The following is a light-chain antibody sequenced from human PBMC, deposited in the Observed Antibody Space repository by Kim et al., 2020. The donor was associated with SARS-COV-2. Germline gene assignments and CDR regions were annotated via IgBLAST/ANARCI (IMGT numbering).Light chain of an antibody. Sequence: GQSSTIAGAGTSGAVGYYNSVSWYQQHPGKAPKLIMDDVSERASGVSNRFSGSQSGNTASLTISGLRAEDEADYYCSSHTTSSTYVFGSGTKVTVL. V-gene: IGLV2-14*04. CDR2: DVS. J-gene: IGLJ1*01. CDR1: SGAVGYYNS. CDR3: SSHTTSSTYV.